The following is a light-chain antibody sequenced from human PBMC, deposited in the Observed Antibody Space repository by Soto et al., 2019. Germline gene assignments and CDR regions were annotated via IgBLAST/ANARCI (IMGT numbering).Light chain of an antibody. CDR2: EGS. CDR3: CSYAGSSPYV. CDR1: SSVVGSYNL. J-gene: IGLJ1*01. V-gene: IGLV2-23*01. Sequence: QSVLTQPASVSGSPVQSITISCTGTSSVVGSYNLVSWYQQHPGKAPKLMIYEGSKRPSGVSNRFSGSKSGNTASLTISGLQAEDEADYYCCSYAGSSPYVFGTGTKVTVL.